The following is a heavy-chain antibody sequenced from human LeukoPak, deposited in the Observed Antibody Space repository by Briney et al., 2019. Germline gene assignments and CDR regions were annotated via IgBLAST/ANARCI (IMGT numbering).Heavy chain of an antibody. CDR1: GHSLTSYS. CDR3: ARGFDGLRFKGQYFDY. Sequence: ASVKVSCKAFGHSLTSYSMHWVRQAPGQGLEWMGIINPSGGSTSYAQKFQGRVTMTRDTSTSTVYMEVTSLRSEDTAVYYCARGFDGLRFKGQYFDYWGQGTLVTVSS. CDR2: INPSGGST. J-gene: IGHJ4*02. D-gene: IGHD4-17*01. V-gene: IGHV1-46*01.